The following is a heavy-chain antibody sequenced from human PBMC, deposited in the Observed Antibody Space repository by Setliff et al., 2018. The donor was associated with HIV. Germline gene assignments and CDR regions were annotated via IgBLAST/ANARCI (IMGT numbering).Heavy chain of an antibody. CDR2: FDPEDGEA. CDR1: GYTPKELS. Sequence: VSCKVSGYTPKELSMHWVRQAPGKGLEWMGGFDPEDGEAIYAQKFQGRVTMTEDTSTDTGYMELSSLTSDDTAVYFCATGAWDHWGQGTLVTVSS. CDR3: ATGAWDH. V-gene: IGHV1-24*01. J-gene: IGHJ4*02.